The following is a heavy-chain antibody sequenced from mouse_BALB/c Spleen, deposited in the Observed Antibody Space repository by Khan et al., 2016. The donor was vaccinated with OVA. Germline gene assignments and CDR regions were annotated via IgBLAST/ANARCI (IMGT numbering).Heavy chain of an antibody. CDR1: GFSFSSYS. D-gene: IGHD1-1*01. CDR2: ISSGGTYT. Sequence: EVELVESGGGLVRPGGSLKLSCAASGFSFSSYSMSWVRQTPEKRLEWVATISSGGTYTYYPDSVKGRFTISRDNAKNTLYLQMSSLKSEETAMFYCTRDRGYYGTNPYFDYWGQGTTLTVSS. J-gene: IGHJ2*01. V-gene: IGHV5-6-4*01. CDR3: TRDRGYYGTNPYFDY.